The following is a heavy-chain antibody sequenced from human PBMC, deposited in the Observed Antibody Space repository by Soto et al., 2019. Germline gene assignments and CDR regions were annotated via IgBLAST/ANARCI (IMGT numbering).Heavy chain of an antibody. CDR3: AKERVRDFDG. Sequence: VQLVESGGGLVRPGGSLRLSWEAFGFPLDDHARHWVRQAPGRGLEWISAITWNSFALDYADSVKGRFTISRDNAKNSLYLQMNSLRPEDTALYYCAKERVRDFDGWGQGTLVTVSS. CDR1: GFPLDDHA. CDR2: ITWNSFAL. V-gene: IGHV3-9*01. D-gene: IGHD3-9*01. J-gene: IGHJ4*02.